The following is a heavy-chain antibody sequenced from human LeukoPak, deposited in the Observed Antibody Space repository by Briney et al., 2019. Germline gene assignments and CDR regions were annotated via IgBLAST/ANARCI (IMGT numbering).Heavy chain of an antibody. CDR1: GGSISSGGYY. J-gene: IGHJ4*02. D-gene: IGHD1-14*01. CDR2: IYYSGST. Sequence: SQTLSLTCTVSGGSISSGGYYWSWIRQHPGKGLEWIGYIYYSGSTYYNPSLKSRVTISVDTSKKQFSLKLSSVTAADTAVYYCAGGPVRNPDPYFDYWGQGTLVTVSS. V-gene: IGHV4-31*03. CDR3: AGGPVRNPDPYFDY.